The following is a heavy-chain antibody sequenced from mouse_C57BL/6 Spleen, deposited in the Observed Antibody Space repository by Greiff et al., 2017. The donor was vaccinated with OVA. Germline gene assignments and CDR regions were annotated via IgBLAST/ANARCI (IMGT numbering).Heavy chain of an antibody. CDR2: ISSGSSTI. CDR3: ASAFRYFDV. Sequence: DVKLVESGGGLVKPGGSLKLSCAASGFTFSDYGMHWVRQAPEKGLEWVAYISSGSSTIYYADTVKGRFTISRDNAKNTLFLQMTSLRSEDTAMYYCASAFRYFDVWGTGTTVTVSS. J-gene: IGHJ1*03. CDR1: GFTFSDYG. V-gene: IGHV5-17*01.